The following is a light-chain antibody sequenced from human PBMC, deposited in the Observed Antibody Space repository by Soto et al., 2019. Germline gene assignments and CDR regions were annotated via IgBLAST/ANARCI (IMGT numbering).Light chain of an antibody. CDR1: SSNIGSTYD. CDR2: GNT. J-gene: IGLJ1*01. Sequence: QSVLTQPPSVSGAPGQRVTISCTGSSSNIGSTYDVQWYQQLPGTAPKLLIHGNTNRPSGVPDRFSGSKSGTSASLAITGLQADDEADYFCQCYDDRLTVHYVSAPGPKLT. V-gene: IGLV1-40*01. CDR3: QCYDDRLTVHYV.